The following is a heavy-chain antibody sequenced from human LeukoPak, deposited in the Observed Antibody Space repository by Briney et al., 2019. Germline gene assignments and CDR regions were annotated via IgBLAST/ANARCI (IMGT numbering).Heavy chain of an antibody. D-gene: IGHD4-17*01. CDR3: AKDLTVTSTCYFDL. Sequence: GGSLRPSCAASGFTFSSYSMNWVRQAPGKGLEWVSSITGSSSYIYYADSVRGRFTISRDNAKNSLYLQMNSLRAEDTAVCYCAKDLTVTSTCYFDLWGQGTLVTVSS. V-gene: IGHV3-21*01. CDR1: GFTFSSYS. J-gene: IGHJ5*02. CDR2: ITGSSSYI.